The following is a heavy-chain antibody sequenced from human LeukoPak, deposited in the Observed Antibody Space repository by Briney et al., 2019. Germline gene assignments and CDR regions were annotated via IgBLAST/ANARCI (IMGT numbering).Heavy chain of an antibody. J-gene: IGHJ4*02. D-gene: IGHD2-2*01. CDR3: TRARCSSSSCNIESDY. V-gene: IGHV3-30*03. Sequence: GGSLRLSCTASGFTFSNYAMHWVRQAPGKGLEWVAVILYEGDDKYSADSVKGRFTISRDFSKNTLYLQMNSLRAEDTAVYYCTRARCSSSSCNIESDYWGQGTLVTVSS. CDR2: ILYEGDDK. CDR1: GFTFSNYA.